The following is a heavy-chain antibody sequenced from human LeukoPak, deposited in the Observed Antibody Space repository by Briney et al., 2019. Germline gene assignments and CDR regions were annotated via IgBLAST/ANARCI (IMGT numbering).Heavy chain of an antibody. V-gene: IGHV3-30-3*01. CDR1: GFTFGDYA. J-gene: IGHJ4*02. CDR2: ISYDGSNK. D-gene: IGHD3-22*01. Sequence: GGSLRLSCTASGFTFGDYAMSWVRQASGKGLEWVAVISYDGSNKYYADSVKGRFTISRDNSKNTLYLQMNSLRAEDTAVYYCARDPFVDSYGYSVGGVDYWGQGTLVTVSS. CDR3: ARDPFVDSYGYSVGGVDY.